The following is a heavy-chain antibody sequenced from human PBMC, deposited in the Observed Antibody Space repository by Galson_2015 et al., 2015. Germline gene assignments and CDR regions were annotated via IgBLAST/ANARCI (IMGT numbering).Heavy chain of an antibody. V-gene: IGHV3-15*01. CDR2: IKSKTDGGTT. D-gene: IGHD6-13*01. Sequence: SLRLSCAASGFTFSNAWMSWVRQAPGKGLEWVGRIKSKTDGGTTDYAAPVKGRFTISRDDSKNTLYLQMNSLKTEDTAVYYCTTTPSIAAADPNLGDWFDPWGQGTLVTVSS. CDR1: GFTFSNAW. J-gene: IGHJ5*02. CDR3: TTTPSIAAADPNLGDWFDP.